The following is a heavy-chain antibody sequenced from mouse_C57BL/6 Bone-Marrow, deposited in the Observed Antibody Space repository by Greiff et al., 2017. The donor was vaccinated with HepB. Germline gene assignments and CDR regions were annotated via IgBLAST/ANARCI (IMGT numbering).Heavy chain of an antibody. J-gene: IGHJ2*01. V-gene: IGHV14-3*01. CDR3: SRPHYYGSSLGY. D-gene: IGHD1-1*01. CDR1: GFNIKNTY. Sequence: VQLQQSVAELVRPGASVKLSCTASGFNIKNTYMHWVKQRPEQGLEWIGRIDPANGNTKYAPKFQGKATITADTSSNTAYLQLSSLTAEDTAIYYWSRPHYYGSSLGYWGQGTTLTVSS. CDR2: IDPANGNT.